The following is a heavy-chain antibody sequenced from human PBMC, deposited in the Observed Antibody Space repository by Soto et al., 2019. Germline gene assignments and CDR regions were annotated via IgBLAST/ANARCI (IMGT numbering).Heavy chain of an antibody. V-gene: IGHV1-69*13. CDR1: GGAFNTFG. J-gene: IGHJ4*02. CDR2: IIPFFRTA. D-gene: IGHD4-17*01. CDR3: ARSPPMDSGDKYFYDF. Sequence: SVKVSCKASGGAFNTFGFSWVRQAPGQGLEWMGGIIPFFRTANYAQKSQDRVTITADESTSTVYMDLRSLRSEDTAKYYCARSPPMDSGDKYFYDFWGQGALVTVSS.